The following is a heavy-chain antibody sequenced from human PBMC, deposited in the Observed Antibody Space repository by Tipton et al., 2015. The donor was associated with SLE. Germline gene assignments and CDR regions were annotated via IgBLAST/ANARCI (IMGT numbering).Heavy chain of an antibody. CDR3: VRGPLGSPDTT. CDR1: GGSIGNNY. V-gene: IGHV4-4*07. CDR2: FYTDGST. Sequence: TLSLTCTVSGGSIGNNYWNWIRQSTGKGLEWIGRFYTDGSTRHKPSLESRLSPSFESRVTMSVDPSKNQFSLKLTSVTAADTAVYYCVRGPLGSPDTTWGQGTLVTVSS. J-gene: IGHJ4*02. D-gene: IGHD2-15*01.